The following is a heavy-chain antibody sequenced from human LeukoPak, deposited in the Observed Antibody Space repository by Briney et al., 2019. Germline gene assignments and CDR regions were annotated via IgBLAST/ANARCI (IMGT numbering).Heavy chain of an antibody. D-gene: IGHD6-6*01. V-gene: IGHV3-23*01. J-gene: IGHJ4*02. CDR2: ISGSGTTT. CDR3: AKNLRSAARPYYFDY. CDR1: GFTFSNYA. Sequence: PGGSLRLSCAASGFTFSNYAMTWVRQTPGKGLEWVASISGSGTTTFYADSVKGRFTISRDNSKNTLYLQMNSLRAEDTALYYCAKNLRSAARPYYFDYWGQGTLVTVSS.